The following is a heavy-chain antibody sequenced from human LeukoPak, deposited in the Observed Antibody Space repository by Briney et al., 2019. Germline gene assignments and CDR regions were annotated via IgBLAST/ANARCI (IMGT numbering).Heavy chain of an antibody. J-gene: IGHJ4*02. Sequence: GGSLRLSCAASGFSGFTFRSYAMSWVRRAPGKGLEWVSSMSGDETNTYYADSVKGRFTVSRDNSKNTLYLQMNSLRADDTAVYYCAKDRPTVYSSSWLHFLDSWGQGTLVTVSS. CDR3: AKDRPTVYSSSWLHFLDS. V-gene: IGHV3-23*01. CDR1: GFSGFTFRSYA. CDR2: MSGDETNT. D-gene: IGHD6-13*01.